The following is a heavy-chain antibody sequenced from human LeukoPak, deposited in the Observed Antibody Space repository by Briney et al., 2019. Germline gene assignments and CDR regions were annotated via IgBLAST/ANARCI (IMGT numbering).Heavy chain of an antibody. Sequence: SETLSLTCSVSGGSISSYYWSWIRQPAGKGLEWIGRIYTSGSTNYNPSLKSGGFMSVDTSKNQFSLNLSSVTAADTAIYYCAKDQSSSWFVFDIRGQGTMVTVSS. CDR1: GGSISSYY. V-gene: IGHV4-4*07. CDR2: IYTSGST. J-gene: IGHJ3*02. CDR3: AKDQSSSWFVFDI. D-gene: IGHD6-13*01.